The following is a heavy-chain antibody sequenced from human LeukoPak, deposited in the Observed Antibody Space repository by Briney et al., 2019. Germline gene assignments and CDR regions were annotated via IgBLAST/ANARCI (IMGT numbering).Heavy chain of an antibody. CDR3: ARDDDRTIKYGMDV. CDR2: IIPILGIA. V-gene: IGHV1-69*04. J-gene: IGHJ6*02. D-gene: IGHD2-2*01. CDR1: GGTFSSYA. Sequence: SVKVSCKASGGTFSSYAISWVRQAPGQGLEWMGRIIPILGIANYAQKFQGRVTITADKSTSTAYMELSSLRSEDTAVYYCARDDDRTIKYGMDVWGQGTTVTVSS.